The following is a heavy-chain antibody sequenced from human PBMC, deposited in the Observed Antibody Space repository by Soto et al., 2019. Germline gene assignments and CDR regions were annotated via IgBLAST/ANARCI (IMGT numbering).Heavy chain of an antibody. CDR3: AGHLGYCTNGVCPPGYWYFDF. D-gene: IGHD2-8*01. J-gene: IGHJ2*01. V-gene: IGHV4-39*01. CDR2: IYYSGST. CDR1: GGSISSSSYY. Sequence: QLQLQESGPGLVKPSETLSLTCTVSGGSISSSSYYWGWIRQPPRKGLEWIGSIYYSGSTYYNPSLKSRVTISVDTSKNQFSLKLSSVTAADTAVYYCAGHLGYCTNGVCPPGYWYFDFWGRCTLVTVSS.